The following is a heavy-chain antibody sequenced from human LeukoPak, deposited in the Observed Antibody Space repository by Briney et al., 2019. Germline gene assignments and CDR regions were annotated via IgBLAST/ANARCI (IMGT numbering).Heavy chain of an antibody. CDR3: ARDLTGDAYFDY. CDR2: ISSNGGST. CDR1: GFTFSSYA. J-gene: IGHJ4*02. D-gene: IGHD7-27*01. Sequence: PGGSLRLSCSASGFTFSSYAMHWVRQAPGKGLEYVSVISSNGGSTYYADSVKGRFAISRDNSKNTLYLQMNSLRAEDTAVFYCARDLTGDAYFDYWGQGTLVTVSS. V-gene: IGHV3-64*04.